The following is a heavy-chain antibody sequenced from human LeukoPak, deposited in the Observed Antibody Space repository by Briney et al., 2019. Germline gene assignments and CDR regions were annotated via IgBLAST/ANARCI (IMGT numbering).Heavy chain of an antibody. J-gene: IGHJ5*02. D-gene: IGHD6-13*01. V-gene: IGHV3-7*01. CDR3: ARGESDRIAAARYNWFDP. Sequence: PGGSLRLSCAASGFTFSSYAMSWVRQAPGKGLEWVANIKQDGSEKYYVDSVKGRFTISRDNAKNSLYLQINSLRAEDTAVYYCARGESDRIAAARYNWFDPWGQGTLVTVSS. CDR1: GFTFSSYA. CDR2: IKQDGSEK.